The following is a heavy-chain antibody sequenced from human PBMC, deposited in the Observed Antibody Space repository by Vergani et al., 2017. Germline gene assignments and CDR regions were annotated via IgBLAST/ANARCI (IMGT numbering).Heavy chain of an antibody. D-gene: IGHD6-13*01. CDR2: ISSSSSTI. J-gene: IGHJ6*02. V-gene: IGHV3-48*01. CDR3: ARDKAAAGLEDYHYGMDV. CDR1: GFTFSSYS. Sequence: EVQLVESGGGLVQPGGSLRLSCAASGFTFSSYSMNWVRQAPGKGLEWVSYISSSSSTIYYADSVKGRFTISRDNAKNSLYLQMNSLRAEDTAVYYCARDKAAAGLEDYHYGMDVWGQGTTVTVSS.